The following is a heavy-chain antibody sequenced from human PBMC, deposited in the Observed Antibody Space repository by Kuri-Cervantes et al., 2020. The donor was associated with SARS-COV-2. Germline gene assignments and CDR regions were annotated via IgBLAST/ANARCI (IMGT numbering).Heavy chain of an antibody. J-gene: IGHJ6*03. V-gene: IGHV3-21*01. CDR1: GFTFDDYT. D-gene: IGHD3-22*01. Sequence: GESLKISCAASGFTFDDYTMHWVRQAPGKGLEWVSSISSSSSYIYYADSVKGRFTISRDNAKNSLYLQMNSLRAEDTAVYYCARTDGYYDSSGYYRAYYYMDVWGKGTTVTVSS. CDR2: ISSSSSYI. CDR3: ARTDGYYDSSGYYRAYYYMDV.